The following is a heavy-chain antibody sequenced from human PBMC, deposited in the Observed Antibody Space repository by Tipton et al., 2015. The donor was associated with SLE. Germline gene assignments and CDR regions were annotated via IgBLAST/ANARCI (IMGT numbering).Heavy chain of an antibody. CDR2: IYYSGST. CDR1: GYSISSGYY. J-gene: IGHJ3*02. CDR3: ARGAVVAFDI. D-gene: IGHD6-19*01. V-gene: IGHV4-38-2*01. Sequence: TLSLTCAVSGYSISSGYYWGWIRQPPGKGLEWIGYIYYSGSTNYNPSLKSRVTISVDTSKNQFSLKLSSVTAADTAVYYCARGAVVAFDIWGQGTMVTVSS.